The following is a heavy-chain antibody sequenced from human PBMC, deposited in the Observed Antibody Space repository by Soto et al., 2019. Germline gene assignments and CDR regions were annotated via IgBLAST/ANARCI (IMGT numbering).Heavy chain of an antibody. CDR2: IYTTGD. CDR3: AGRDHCRIVDY. J-gene: IGHJ4*02. V-gene: IGHV4-4*09. Sequence: PSETLSLTCTVSGDSITTRYWCWIRQPPGKGLEWIGYIYTTGDNYNPSLMSRASMSLDTSKNLFSLRLRSVTAADTAVYYRAGRDHCRIVDYWGRGNRVTVSS. CDR1: GDSITTRY. D-gene: IGHD1-26*01.